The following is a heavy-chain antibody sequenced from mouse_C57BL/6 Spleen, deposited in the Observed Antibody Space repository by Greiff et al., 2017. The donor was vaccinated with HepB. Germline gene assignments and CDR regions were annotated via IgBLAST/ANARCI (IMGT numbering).Heavy chain of an antibody. CDR1: GFSLTSYG. D-gene: IGHD2-5*01. J-gene: IGHJ4*01. V-gene: IGHV2-2*01. Sequence: VKLVESGPGLVQPSQSLSITCTVSGFSLTSYGVHWVRQSPGKGLEWLGVIWSGGSTDYNAAFISRLSISKDNSKSQVFVKMNSLQADDTAIYYCARNAYSRIYSMDYWGQGTSVTVSS. CDR3: ARNAYSRIYSMDY. CDR2: IWSGGST.